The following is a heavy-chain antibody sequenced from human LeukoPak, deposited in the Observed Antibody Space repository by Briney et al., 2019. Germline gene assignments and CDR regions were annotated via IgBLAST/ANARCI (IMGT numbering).Heavy chain of an antibody. CDR3: ARSPRPIDVWELPQREVYFDY. CDR1: GGSISSYY. D-gene: IGHD1-26*01. CDR2: IYTSGST. J-gene: IGHJ4*02. Sequence: PSETLSLTCTVSGGSISSYYWSWIRQPAGKGLEWIGRIYTSGSTNYNPSLKSRVTMSVDTSKNQFSLKLSSVTAADTAVYYCARSPRPIDVWELPQREVYFDYWGQGTLVTVSS. V-gene: IGHV4-4*07.